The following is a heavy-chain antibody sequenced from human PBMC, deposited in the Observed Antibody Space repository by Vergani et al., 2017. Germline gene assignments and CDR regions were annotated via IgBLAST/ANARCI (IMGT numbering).Heavy chain of an antibody. CDR2: IYYSGRT. V-gene: IGHV4-59*01. J-gene: IGHJ6*02. D-gene: IGHD6-6*01. CDR3: ARGGIPARPYDYYGMDV. CDR1: GGSISSYY. Sequence: QVQLQESGPGLVKPSETLSLTCTVSGGSISSYYWSWIRQPPGKGLEWIGYIYYSGRTNYNPSLKSRVTISVDTSKNQFSLKLSSVTAADTAVYYCARGGIPARPYDYYGMDVWGQGTTVTVSS.